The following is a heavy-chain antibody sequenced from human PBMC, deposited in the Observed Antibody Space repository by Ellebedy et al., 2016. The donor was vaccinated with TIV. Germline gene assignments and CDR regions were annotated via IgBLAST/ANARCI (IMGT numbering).Heavy chain of an antibody. V-gene: IGHV5-10-1*04. CDR1: GYSFTSYW. CDR2: IDPSDSYT. J-gene: IGHJ4*02. Sequence: GESLKISXKGSGYSFTSYWISWVRQMPGKGLEWMGRIDPSDSYTNYSPSFQGQVTISADKSISTAYLQWSSLKASDTAMYYCARGGINIVGAFDYWGQGTLVTVSS. D-gene: IGHD1-26*01. CDR3: ARGGINIVGAFDY.